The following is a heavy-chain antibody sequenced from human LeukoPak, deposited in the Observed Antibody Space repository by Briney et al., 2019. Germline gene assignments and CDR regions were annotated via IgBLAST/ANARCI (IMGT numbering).Heavy chain of an antibody. Sequence: ASEKVSCKASGYTFTSYAMHWVRQAPGQRLEWMGWINAGNGNTKYSQKFQGRVTITRDTSASTAYMELSSLRSEDTAVYYCARGSRVTMVRGVITPDDYWGQGTLVTVSS. CDR3: ARGSRVTMVRGVITPDDY. J-gene: IGHJ4*02. CDR1: GYTFTSYA. CDR2: INAGNGNT. V-gene: IGHV1-3*01. D-gene: IGHD3-10*01.